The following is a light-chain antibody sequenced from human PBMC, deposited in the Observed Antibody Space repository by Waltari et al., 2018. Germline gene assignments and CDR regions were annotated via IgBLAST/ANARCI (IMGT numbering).Light chain of an antibody. CDR1: NSDIGYFNY. Sequence: QSALTQPASVSGSPGQSITISCTGTNSDIGYFNYVSWYRQHPDKAPKLMIFDFSRWPSGVSHRFSCSKSGNTASLTISGLQADDEARYYCAAYTSTNTLMFGGGTKVTVL. CDR3: AAYTSTNTLM. CDR2: DFS. V-gene: IGLV2-14*01. J-gene: IGLJ3*02.